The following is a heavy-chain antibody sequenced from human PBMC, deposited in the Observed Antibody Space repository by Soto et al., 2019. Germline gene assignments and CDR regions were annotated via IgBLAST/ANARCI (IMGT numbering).Heavy chain of an antibody. J-gene: IGHJ5*02. CDR3: AKRSREYGLGRGPAIDFGP. Sequence: QITLKESGPTLVRPTQTLTLTCTFSGFSLSTTGVGVGWIRQPPGKALEWLALIYWDDDKRYSPSLKSRLTITKVPSKTHVILTSTNMDLVDTGTYYFAKRSREYGLGRGPAIDFGPWGQGTRVTFSS. CDR2: IYWDDDK. D-gene: IGHD3-10*01. CDR1: GFSLSTTGVG. V-gene: IGHV2-5*02.